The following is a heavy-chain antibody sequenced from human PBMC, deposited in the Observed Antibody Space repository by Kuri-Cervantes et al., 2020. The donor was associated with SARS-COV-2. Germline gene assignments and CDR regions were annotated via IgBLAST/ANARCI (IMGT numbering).Heavy chain of an antibody. Sequence: GGSLRLSCKGSGYSFTGYGIARVRQMPGKGLECMGIIYPGDSDARYSPSFQGQVTISADKSINTAYLQWSSLKASDTAMYYCARPTRGKLDWVPGTLVTVSS. J-gene: IGHJ4*02. CDR3: ARPTRGKLD. D-gene: IGHD1-7*01. CDR1: GYSFTGYG. V-gene: IGHV5-51*01. CDR2: IYPGDSDA.